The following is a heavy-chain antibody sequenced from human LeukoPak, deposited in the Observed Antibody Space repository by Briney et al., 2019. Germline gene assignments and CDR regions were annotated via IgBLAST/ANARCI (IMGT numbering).Heavy chain of an antibody. CDR2: IGSDVRT. J-gene: IGHJ4*02. Sequence: TGGSLRLSCTVSGFTVSSNSWSWVRQAPGKGLEWASGIGSDVRTHYADSVKGRFTISRDNSKNTMYLQMNSLRAEDTAVYYCAKDLIGWSFDYWGQGTLVTVSS. D-gene: IGHD2-15*01. CDR3: AKDLIGWSFDY. CDR1: GFTVSSNS. V-gene: IGHV3-53*01.